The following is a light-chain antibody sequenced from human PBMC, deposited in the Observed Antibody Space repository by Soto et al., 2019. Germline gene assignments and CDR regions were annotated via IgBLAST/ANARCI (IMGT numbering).Light chain of an antibody. Sequence: DVQMTQSPSSLSASVGDSLTLTCRASQTVTSYLNWYQQKPGKAPKXLIYAASTLQSGVPSRFSGSGSGTELTITIISLQPEDFETYYCQQSYRFPKTFGRGTKVDIK. CDR3: QQSYRFPKT. CDR2: AAS. V-gene: IGKV1-39*01. J-gene: IGKJ1*01. CDR1: QTVTSY.